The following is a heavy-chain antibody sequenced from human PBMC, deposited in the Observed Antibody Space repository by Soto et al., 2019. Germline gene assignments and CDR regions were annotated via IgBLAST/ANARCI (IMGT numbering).Heavy chain of an antibody. J-gene: IGHJ5*02. CDR1: GGTFSSYA. CDR2: IIPIFGTA. Sequence: SVKVSCKASGGTFSSYAISWVRQALGQGLEWMGGIIPIFGTANYAQKFQGRVTITADESTSTAYMELSSLRSEDTAVYYCARDGYSSGWYGPASDPWGQGTLVTVSS. CDR3: ARDGYSSGWYGPASDP. D-gene: IGHD6-19*01. V-gene: IGHV1-69*13.